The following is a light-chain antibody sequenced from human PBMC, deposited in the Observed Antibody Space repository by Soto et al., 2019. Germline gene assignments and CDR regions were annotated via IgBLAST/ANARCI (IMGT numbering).Light chain of an antibody. CDR3: QQSYNTPWT. Sequence: DIQMTQSPSSLSASVGDRVTITCRASQSISIYLNWYQQKPGKVPKPLIYAASNLQSAVPSRFSGSGSGTDFTLTISSLQPEDFATYYCQQSYNTPWTFGQGTKVEIK. J-gene: IGKJ1*01. CDR2: AAS. V-gene: IGKV1-39*01. CDR1: QSISIY.